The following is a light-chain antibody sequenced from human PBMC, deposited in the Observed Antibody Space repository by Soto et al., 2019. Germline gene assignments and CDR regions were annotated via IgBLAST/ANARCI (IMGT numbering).Light chain of an antibody. V-gene: IGKV3-20*01. J-gene: IGKJ1*01. CDR2: DTS. CDR3: QQYQKSPRT. Sequence: ETVLTQSPGTLSLSPGERATVSCRASQSVGGSSLAWYQQRPGQAPRLLIYDTSKRATGIPDRFSGSGSGTDFTLTISRLEPEDFAVYYCQQYQKSPRTFGQGTKV. CDR1: QSVGGSS.